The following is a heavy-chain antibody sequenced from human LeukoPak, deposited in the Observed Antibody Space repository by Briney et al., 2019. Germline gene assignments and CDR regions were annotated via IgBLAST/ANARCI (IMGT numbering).Heavy chain of an antibody. V-gene: IGHV4-59*08. J-gene: IGHJ4*02. CDR2: IYYSGST. Sequence: SETLSLTCTVSGGSISSYYWSWIRQPPGKGLEWIAYIYYSGSTNYNPSLKSRVTISVDTSKNQFSLKLSSVTAADTAVYYCARQDFWSGYLGLCYFDYWGQGTLVTVSS. D-gene: IGHD3-3*01. CDR3: ARQDFWSGYLGLCYFDY. CDR1: GGSISSYY.